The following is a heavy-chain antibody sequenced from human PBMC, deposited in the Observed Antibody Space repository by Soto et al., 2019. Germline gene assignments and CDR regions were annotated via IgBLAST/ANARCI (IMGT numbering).Heavy chain of an antibody. CDR3: ARYGSGDCNDSRCYSPFDY. J-gene: IGHJ4*02. D-gene: IGHD2-15*01. CDR1: GRSISSVNYY. Sequence: QVQLQESGPGLVKPSQTLSLTCTVSGRSISSVNYYWSWIRQPPGKGLEWIGYIYYSGNTYYNPSLKSRVTISVDTSKNQFSLKLSSVTAADTAVYYCARYGSGDCNDSRCYSPFDYWGQGTLVTVSS. CDR2: IYYSGNT. V-gene: IGHV4-30-4*01.